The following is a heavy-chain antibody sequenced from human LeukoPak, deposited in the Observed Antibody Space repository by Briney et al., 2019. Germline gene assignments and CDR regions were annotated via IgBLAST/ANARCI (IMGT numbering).Heavy chain of an antibody. V-gene: IGHV3-23*01. Sequence: GGSLRLSCAASGFTFSSYAVSWVRQAPGKGLEWVSGISGNGDSTYYADSVKGRLTISRDNSRNTLYLQMNSLRAGDTAVYYCAKGLRYNDYWGQGTVVTVSA. CDR3: AKGLRYNDY. CDR2: ISGNGDST. D-gene: IGHD2-2*02. J-gene: IGHJ4*02. CDR1: GFTFSSYA.